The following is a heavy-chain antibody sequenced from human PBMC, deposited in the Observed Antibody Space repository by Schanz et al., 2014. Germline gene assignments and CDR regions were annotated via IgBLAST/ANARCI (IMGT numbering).Heavy chain of an antibody. V-gene: IGHV1-18*01. CDR1: GYTFTTYA. Sequence: QVQLVQSGAVVKKPGASVRVSCKASGYTFTTYAMSWVRQAPGQGLEWVGWISVYTGNTKYGQKVQGRVTMTADTSTSTAYMELRSLRSDDTAVYYCARSAGRDFWSGYYTRFDYWGQGTLVTVSS. D-gene: IGHD3-3*01. CDR2: ISVYTGNT. J-gene: IGHJ4*02. CDR3: ARSAGRDFWSGYYTRFDY.